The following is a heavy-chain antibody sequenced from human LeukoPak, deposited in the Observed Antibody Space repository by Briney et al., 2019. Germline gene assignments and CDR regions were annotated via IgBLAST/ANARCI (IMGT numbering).Heavy chain of an antibody. CDR1: GGPFSAYY. J-gene: IGHJ4*02. CDR3: VSSCSIGVCYRYSYYFDY. V-gene: IGHV4-34*01. D-gene: IGHD2-8*01. Sequence: SETLSLTCAVYGGPFSAYYWSWIRQPPGKGLEWIGEVNHSGSTNYNPSLKSRITISADTSKNQFSLKLSSVTAADTAVYYCVSSCSIGVCYRYSYYFDYWGQGTLVTVSS. CDR2: VNHSGST.